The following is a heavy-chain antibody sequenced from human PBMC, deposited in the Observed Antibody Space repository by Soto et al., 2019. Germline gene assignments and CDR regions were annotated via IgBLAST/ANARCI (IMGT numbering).Heavy chain of an antibody. CDR2: VGGHGGGT. V-gene: IGHV3-23*01. Sequence: EVQLLESGGGLVQPGGSLRLSCAASQFTFSDFAMSWVRQAPGKGLEWVSVVGGHGGGTYYADSVKGRFTVSRDNSKNSLYLQMVSLPAEDAAVYYCAKDSFSRNGTHDPFDICGQGTMVTVSS. CDR3: AKDSFSRNGTHDPFDI. D-gene: IGHD3-3*01. J-gene: IGHJ3*02. CDR1: QFTFSDFA.